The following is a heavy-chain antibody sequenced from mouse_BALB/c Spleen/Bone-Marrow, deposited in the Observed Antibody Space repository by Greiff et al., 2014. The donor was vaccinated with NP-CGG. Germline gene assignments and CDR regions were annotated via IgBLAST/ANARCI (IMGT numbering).Heavy chain of an antibody. D-gene: IGHD2-3*01. CDR3: ATYDGCCFDY. J-gene: IGHJ2*01. V-gene: IGHV3-8*02. CDR1: GDSITRGY. CDR2: ISYSGNT. Sequence: VQLKESGPSLVKPSQNLSPPCSFTGDSITRGYWNWIPKFPGNKLEYMGYISYSGNTYYNPSLKSRISITRDTSKNQYYLQLNSVTTEDTATYYCATYDGCCFDYWGQGTTLTVSS.